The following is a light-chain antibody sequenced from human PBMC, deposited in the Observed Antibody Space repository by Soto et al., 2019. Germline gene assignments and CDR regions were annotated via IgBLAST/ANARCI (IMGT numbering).Light chain of an antibody. V-gene: IGKV3-15*01. CDR3: QQYNSYSPT. J-gene: IGKJ1*01. CDR2: DAS. Sequence: EVVMTQSPATLSVSPGERATLSCRASETVATNLAWYQQKPGQSPRLLIFDASTRATGIPARFSGSGSGTEFTLTISGLQPGDSATYYCQQYNSYSPTFGQGTKVDIK. CDR1: ETVATN.